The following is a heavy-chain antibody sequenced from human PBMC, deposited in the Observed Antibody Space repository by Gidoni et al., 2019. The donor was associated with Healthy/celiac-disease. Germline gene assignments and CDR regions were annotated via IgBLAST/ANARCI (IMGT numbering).Heavy chain of an antibody. CDR3: ARDLDSSSWDV. CDR1: GGTFSSYP. CDR2: IIPIFGTA. J-gene: IGHJ6*02. D-gene: IGHD6-13*01. V-gene: IGHV1-69*06. Sequence: QVQLVQSGAEVKKPGSSVKVACKAPGGTFSSYPLRWVRQAPGQGLEWMGGIIPIFGTANYAHKFQGRVTITADKSTITAYMELRSLRSEDTAVYYCARDLDSSSWDVWGQGTTVTVSS.